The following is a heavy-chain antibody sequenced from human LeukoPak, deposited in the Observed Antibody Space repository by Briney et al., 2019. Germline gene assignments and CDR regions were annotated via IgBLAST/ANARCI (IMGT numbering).Heavy chain of an antibody. CDR2: INHSGST. CDR3: ARVRPVVVVPAATDNYYYYGMDV. CDR1: GESFSGYY. Sequence: SETLSLTCAVYGESFSGYYWSWIRQPPGKGLEWIGEINHSGSTNYNPSLKSRVTISVDTSKNQFSLKLSSVTAADTAVYYCARVRPVVVVPAATDNYYYYGMDVWGQGTTVTVSS. V-gene: IGHV4-34*01. J-gene: IGHJ6*02. D-gene: IGHD2-2*01.